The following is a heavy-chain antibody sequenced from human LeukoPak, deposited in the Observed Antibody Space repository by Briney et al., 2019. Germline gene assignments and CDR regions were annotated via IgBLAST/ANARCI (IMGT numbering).Heavy chain of an antibody. Sequence: PGGSLRLSCAASGFTFSTYWMHWVRQAPGKGLEWVSAISGSGGSTYYADSVKGRFTISRDNSKNTLYLQMNSLRAEDTAVYYCAKSPDIYCSGGTCYLDYWGQGTLVTVSS. D-gene: IGHD2-15*01. V-gene: IGHV3-23*01. J-gene: IGHJ4*02. CDR2: ISGSGGST. CDR3: AKSPDIYCSGGTCYLDY. CDR1: GFTFSTYW.